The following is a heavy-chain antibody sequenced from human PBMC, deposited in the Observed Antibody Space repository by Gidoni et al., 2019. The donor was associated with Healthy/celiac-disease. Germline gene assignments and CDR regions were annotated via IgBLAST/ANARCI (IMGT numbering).Heavy chain of an antibody. Sequence: QVQLQESGPGLVKPSQTLSLTCTVSGGSISSGGYYWSWIRQHPGKGLEWIGYIYYSGSTYYNPSLKSRVTISVDTSKNQFSLKLSSVAAADTAVYYCAGGARDHQSFDYWGQGTLVTVSS. V-gene: IGHV4-31*03. CDR2: IYYSGST. J-gene: IGHJ4*02. CDR1: GGSISSGGYY. CDR3: AGGARDHQSFDY. D-gene: IGHD3-16*01.